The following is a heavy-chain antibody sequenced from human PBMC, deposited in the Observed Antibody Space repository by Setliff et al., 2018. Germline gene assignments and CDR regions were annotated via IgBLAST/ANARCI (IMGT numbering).Heavy chain of an antibody. CDR1: GFTFSNCW. CDR3: AKELIEVLMTGLEF. V-gene: IGHV3-7*01. Sequence: PGGSLRLSCAASGFTFSNCWVSWVRQAPGKGLEWVASIKPDGSGNFYADAVRGRFTISRDNSKNTVYLQMNSLRPEDTAVYFCAKELIEVLMTGLEFWGQGTMVTVSS. CDR2: IKPDGSGN. D-gene: IGHD3-22*01. J-gene: IGHJ4*02.